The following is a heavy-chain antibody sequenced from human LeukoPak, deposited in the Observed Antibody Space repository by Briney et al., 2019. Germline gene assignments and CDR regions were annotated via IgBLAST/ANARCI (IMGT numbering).Heavy chain of an antibody. V-gene: IGHV1-3*01. Sequence: ASVKVSCKASGYTFTSYAMHWVRQAPGQRLKWMGWINAGNGNTKYSQKFQGRVTITRDTSASTAYMELSSLRSEDTAVYYCARMGAIAVATNDYWGQGTLVTVSS. CDR1: GYTFTSYA. D-gene: IGHD6-19*01. CDR2: INAGNGNT. J-gene: IGHJ4*02. CDR3: ARMGAIAVATNDY.